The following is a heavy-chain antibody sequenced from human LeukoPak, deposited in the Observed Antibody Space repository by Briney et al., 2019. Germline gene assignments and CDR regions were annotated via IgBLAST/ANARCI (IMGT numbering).Heavy chain of an antibody. CDR2: IIPILGIA. Sequence: ASVKVSCKASGGTFSSYAISWVRQAPGQGLEWMGRIIPILGIANYAQKFQGRVTITADKSTSTAYMELSSLRSEDTALYYCAKGLIPGIVGATTDWGQGTLVTVSS. CDR3: AKGLIPGIVGATTD. V-gene: IGHV1-69*04. D-gene: IGHD1-26*01. J-gene: IGHJ4*02. CDR1: GGTFSSYA.